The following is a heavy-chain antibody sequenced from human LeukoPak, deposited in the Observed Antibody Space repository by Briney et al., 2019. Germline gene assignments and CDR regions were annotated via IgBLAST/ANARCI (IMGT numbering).Heavy chain of an antibody. Sequence: GGSLRLSCAASGFTFSSYAMSWVRQAPGKGLEWVSAISGSGGSTYYADSVKGRFTISRDNSKDTLYLQMNSLRAEDTAVYYCAKERGAREAPVAGLIDYWGQGTLVTVSS. CDR1: GFTFSSYA. V-gene: IGHV3-23*01. CDR2: ISGSGGST. J-gene: IGHJ4*02. CDR3: AKERGAREAPVAGLIDY. D-gene: IGHD6-19*01.